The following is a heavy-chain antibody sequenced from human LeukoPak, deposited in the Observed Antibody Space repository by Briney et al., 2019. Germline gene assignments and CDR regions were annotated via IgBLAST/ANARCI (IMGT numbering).Heavy chain of an antibody. J-gene: IGHJ4*02. CDR2: ISANNGNT. V-gene: IGHV1-18*01. Sequence: GASVKVSCNASTFPTYGFSWVRQAPGQGLEWMGWISANNGNTHYIQKFQGRVAMTTDTSTNTAYMELRSLRSADTAVYYCATFTDAPGAVVLPEKNWGQGTLVIVSS. D-gene: IGHD6-19*01. CDR3: ATFTDAPGAVVLPEKN. CDR1: TFPTYG.